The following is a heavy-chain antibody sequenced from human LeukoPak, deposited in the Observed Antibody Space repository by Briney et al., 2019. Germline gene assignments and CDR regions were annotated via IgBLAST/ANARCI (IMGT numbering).Heavy chain of an antibody. J-gene: IGHJ4*02. CDR2: IYWDDDK. D-gene: IGHD3-10*01. CDR3: ATTRWFGEFFDY. CDR1: GFSLSTSGVG. V-gene: IGHV2-5*02. Sequence: SGPTLVNPTQTLTLTCTFSGFSLSTSGVGVGWIRQPPGKALEWLALIYWDDDKRYSPSLKSRLTITKDTSKNQVVLTMTNMDPLDTATYYCATTRWFGEFFDYWGQGTLVTVSS.